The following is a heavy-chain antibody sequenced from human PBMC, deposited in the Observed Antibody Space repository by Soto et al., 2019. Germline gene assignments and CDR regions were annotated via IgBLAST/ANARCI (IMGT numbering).Heavy chain of an antibody. CDR2: IYPGDSDT. CDR3: ARPYDYGLEYFQH. CDR1: GYSFTSYW. Sequence: GESLKISCKGSGYSFTSYWIGWVRQMPGKGLEWMGIIYPGDSDTRYSPSFQGQVTISADKSISTAYLQWSSLKASDSAMYYCARPYDYGLEYFQHWGQGTLVTVSS. J-gene: IGHJ1*01. V-gene: IGHV5-51*01. D-gene: IGHD4-17*01.